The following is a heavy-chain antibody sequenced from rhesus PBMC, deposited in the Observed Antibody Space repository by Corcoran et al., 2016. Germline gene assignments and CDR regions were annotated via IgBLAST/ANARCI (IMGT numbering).Heavy chain of an antibody. Sequence: QVQLQESGPGLVKPSETLSLTCAVSGGSISSNYWSWILQPPGKGREWIGRISCSGWSTEDNPSLKSRVTSATDTSKNQFSLRLSSVTAADTAVYYCAKPRGYSGPFDYWGQGVLVTVSS. J-gene: IGHJ4*01. CDR3: AKPRGYSGPFDY. CDR2: ISCSGWST. D-gene: IGHD6-25*01. V-gene: IGHV4-173*01. CDR1: GGSISSNY.